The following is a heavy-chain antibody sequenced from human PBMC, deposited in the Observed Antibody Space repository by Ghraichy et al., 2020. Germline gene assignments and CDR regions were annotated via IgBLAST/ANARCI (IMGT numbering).Heavy chain of an antibody. CDR3: ATSSRSSSGWSFPAFDI. CDR2: IYSGGST. J-gene: IGHJ3*02. V-gene: IGHV3-66*01. D-gene: IGHD6-19*01. CDR1: GFTVSSNY. Sequence: GGSLRLSCAASGFTVSSNYMSWVRQAPGKGLEWVSVIYSGGSTYYADSVKGRFTISRDNSKNTLYLQMNSLRAEDTAVYYCATSSRSSSGWSFPAFDIWGQGTMVTVSS.